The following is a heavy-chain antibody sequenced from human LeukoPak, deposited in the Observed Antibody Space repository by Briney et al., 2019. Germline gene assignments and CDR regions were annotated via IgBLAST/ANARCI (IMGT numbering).Heavy chain of an antibody. J-gene: IGHJ2*01. D-gene: IGHD6-13*01. CDR1: GGSMSSYY. CDR3: ARAGAQQQLILYFDV. Sequence: PSETLSLTCTVSGGSMSSYYWSFIRQSAGTGLEWLGRIHTSGTTWYNASLKSRVTLSVDASKNQFSLKLSSVTAADTAVYYCARAGAQQQLILYFDVWGRGTLVTVSS. CDR2: IHTSGTT. V-gene: IGHV4-4*07.